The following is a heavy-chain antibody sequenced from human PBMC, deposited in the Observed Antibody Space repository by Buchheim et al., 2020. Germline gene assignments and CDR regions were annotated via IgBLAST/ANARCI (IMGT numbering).Heavy chain of an antibody. CDR2: IWYDGSNK. D-gene: IGHD2-21*01. CDR1: GFSFSTYD. J-gene: IGHJ4*02. CDR3: ARDPNSHYFDY. V-gene: IGHV3-33*08. Sequence: VQLLESGGGLVQPGGSLRLSCAASGFSFSTYDIHWVRQAPGKGLEWVAVIWYDGSNKYYADSVKGRFTISSDNSKNTLYLQMNSLRAEDTAVYYCARDPNSHYFDYWGQGTL.